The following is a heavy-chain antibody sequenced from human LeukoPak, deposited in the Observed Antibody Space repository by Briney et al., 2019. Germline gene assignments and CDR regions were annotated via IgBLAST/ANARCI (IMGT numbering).Heavy chain of an antibody. J-gene: IGHJ4*02. V-gene: IGHV3-21*01. CDR3: ARKTDDCSSTSCPLDY. CDR2: ISGSSSYI. Sequence: PGGSLRLSCAASGFTFGSYSMNWVRQAPGKGLEGVSSISGSSSYIYYADSVKGRFTISRENAKNSLYLQMNSLRAEDTAVYYCARKTDDCSSTSCPLDYWGQGTLVTVSS. CDR1: GFTFGSYS. D-gene: IGHD2-2*01.